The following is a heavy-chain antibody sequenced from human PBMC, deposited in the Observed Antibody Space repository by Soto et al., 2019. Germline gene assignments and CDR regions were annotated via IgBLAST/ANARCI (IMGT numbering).Heavy chain of an antibody. D-gene: IGHD1-7*01. CDR3: ARAWNSRYWGWFDP. J-gene: IGHJ5*02. CDR1: GGSFSGYY. V-gene: IGHV4-34*01. Sequence: SSETLSLTCAVYGGSFSGYYWSWIRQPPGKGLEWIGEINHSGSTNYNPSLKSRVTISVDTSKNQFSLKLSSVTAADTAVYYCARAWNSRYWGWFDPWGQGTLVTVS. CDR2: INHSGST.